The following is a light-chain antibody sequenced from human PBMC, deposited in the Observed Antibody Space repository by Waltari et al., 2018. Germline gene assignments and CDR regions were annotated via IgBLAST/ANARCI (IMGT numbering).Light chain of an antibody. V-gene: IGKV1-9*01. CDR3: QQRKSYPLT. CDR1: QDISSY. J-gene: IGKJ4*01. Sequence: DIQLTQSPFSMYASVGDRVTITCRASQDISSYLVWYQQKPGKAPKLLIYQASSLQSGVPSRFSGGGSGTEFTLTISSLQPEDFAIYYCQQRKSYPLTFGGGTKVEIK. CDR2: QAS.